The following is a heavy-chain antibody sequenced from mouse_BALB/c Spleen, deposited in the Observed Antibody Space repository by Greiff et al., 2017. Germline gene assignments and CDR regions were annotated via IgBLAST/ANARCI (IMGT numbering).Heavy chain of an antibody. Sequence: QVQLKQSGPGLVAPSQSLSITCTVSGFSLTSYDISWIRQPPGKGLEWLGVIWTGGGTNYNSAFMSRLSISKDNSKSQVFLKMNSLQTDDTAIYYCVRSRDYYGSGAYWGQGTLVTVSA. V-gene: IGHV2-9-2*01. CDR2: IWTGGGT. J-gene: IGHJ3*01. D-gene: IGHD1-1*01. CDR3: VRSRDYYGSGAY. CDR1: GFSLTSYD.